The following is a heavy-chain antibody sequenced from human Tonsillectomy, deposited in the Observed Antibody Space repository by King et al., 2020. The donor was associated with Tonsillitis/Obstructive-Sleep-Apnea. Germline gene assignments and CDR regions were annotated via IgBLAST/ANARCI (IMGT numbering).Heavy chain of an antibody. CDR1: GDSISSYY. V-gene: IGHV4-59*01. CDR2: IYHIGST. CDR3: ARVFCSGGSCNDDYYYGMDV. J-gene: IGHJ6*02. Sequence: QLQESGPGLVKPSETLSLTCTVSGDSISSYYWSWIRQPPGKGLEYIGYIYHIGSTNYNPSLKSRVTISVDTSMNQFSLRLRSVTAADTAVYYCARVFCSGGSCNDDYYYGMDVWGQGTTVTVSS. D-gene: IGHD2-15*01.